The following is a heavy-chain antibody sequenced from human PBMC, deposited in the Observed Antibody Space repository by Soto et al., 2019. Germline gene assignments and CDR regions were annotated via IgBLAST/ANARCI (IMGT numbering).Heavy chain of an antibody. V-gene: IGHV1-8*01. D-gene: IGHD3-10*01. CDR2: MNPNSGNT. CDR3: ARGRGITMVRVNWFDR. J-gene: IGHJ5*02. CDR1: GYTFTSYD. Sequence: ASVKVSCKASGYTFTSYDINWVRQATGQGLEWMGWMNPNSGNTGYAQKFPGRVPMTRNTSISKAYMELGSLRSEDTAVYYCARGRGITMVRVNWFDRWGQGTLVTVSS.